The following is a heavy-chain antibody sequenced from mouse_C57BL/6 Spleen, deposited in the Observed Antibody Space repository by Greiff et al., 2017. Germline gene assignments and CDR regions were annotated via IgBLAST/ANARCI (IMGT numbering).Heavy chain of an antibody. Sequence: VQLQQSVAELVRPGASVKLSCTASGFNIKNTYMNWVKQRPEQGLEWIGRIDPANGHTKYAPKFQGKATIPADTSSNTAYRQLSSRTSEDTAIYYCARLYYGNSYYFDYWGQGTTLTVSS. J-gene: IGHJ2*01. CDR2: IDPANGHT. CDR1: GFNIKNTY. CDR3: ARLYYGNSYYFDY. V-gene: IGHV14-3*01. D-gene: IGHD1-1*01.